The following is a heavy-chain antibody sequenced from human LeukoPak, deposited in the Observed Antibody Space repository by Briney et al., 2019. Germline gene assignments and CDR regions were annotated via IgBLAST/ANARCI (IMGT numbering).Heavy chain of an antibody. CDR1: GYTFTSYG. J-gene: IGHJ6*03. CDR3: ARVEVVPAASYYMDV. CDR2: ISAYNGNT. D-gene: IGHD2-2*01. V-gene: IGHV1-18*01. Sequence: ASVKVSCKASGYTFTSYGISWVRQAPGQGLEWMGWISAYNGNTNYAQKFQGRVTMTTDTSTSTAYMELSSLRSEDTAVYYCARVEVVPAASYYMDVWGKGTTVTVSS.